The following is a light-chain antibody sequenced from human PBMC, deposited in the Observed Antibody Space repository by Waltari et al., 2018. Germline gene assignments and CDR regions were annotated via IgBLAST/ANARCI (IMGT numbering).Light chain of an antibody. CDR1: KVGYKN. J-gene: IGLJ2*01. V-gene: IGLV3-1*01. CDR2: QYT. Sequence: SYELTQPPSVSVSPGQTASITCSGDKVGYKNACWYQQKPGQSPVLVIYQYTKRPSEIPDRSSGSKSGNTATLTISGTQTKYEADYYCQAWDSNIIFGGGTKLTVL. CDR3: QAWDSNII.